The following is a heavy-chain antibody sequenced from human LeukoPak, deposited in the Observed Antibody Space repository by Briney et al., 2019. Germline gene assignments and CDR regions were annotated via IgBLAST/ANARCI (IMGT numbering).Heavy chain of an antibody. J-gene: IGHJ4*02. CDR2: MNPNSGNT. CDR1: GYTFTSYD. CDR3: ARGGEISSSSLSDY. Sequence: ASVKVSCKASGYTFTSYDINWVRQATGQGLEWMGWMNPNSGNTGYAQKFQGRVTMTRNTSISTAYMWLSSLRSEDTAVYYCARGGEISSSSLSDYWGQGTLVTVSS. D-gene: IGHD6-6*01. V-gene: IGHV1-8*01.